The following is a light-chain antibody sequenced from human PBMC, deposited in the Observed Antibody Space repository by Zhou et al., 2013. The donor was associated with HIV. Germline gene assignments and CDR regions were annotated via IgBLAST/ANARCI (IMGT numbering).Light chain of an antibody. CDR3: QQYGSSIT. J-gene: IGKJ5*01. Sequence: EIVLTQSPGTLSLSPGERATLSCRASQSVSSSHLAWYQQKLGQAPRLLIYDASSRATDIPDRFSGSGSGTDFTLTISRLEPEDFAVFYCQQYGSSITFGQGTRLEI. V-gene: IGKV3-20*01. CDR2: DAS. CDR1: QSVSSSH.